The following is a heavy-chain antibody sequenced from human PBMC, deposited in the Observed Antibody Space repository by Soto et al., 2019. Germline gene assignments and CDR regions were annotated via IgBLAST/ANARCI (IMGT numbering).Heavy chain of an antibody. CDR2: IYYSGST. J-gene: IGHJ6*02. D-gene: IGHD3-9*01. CDR1: GCSIISRSYY. V-gene: IGHV4-39*01. Sequence: SETLSLTCTVSGCSIISRSYYWVWIRQPPGKGLEWIGSIYYSGSTYYNPSLKSRVTISVDTSKNQFSLKLSSVTAADTAVYYCAITLLDILTNYYYYYGMDVWGQGTTVT. CDR3: AITLLDILTNYYYYYGMDV.